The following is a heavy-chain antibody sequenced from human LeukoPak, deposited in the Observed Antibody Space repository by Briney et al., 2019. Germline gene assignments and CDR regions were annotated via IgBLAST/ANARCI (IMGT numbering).Heavy chain of an antibody. CDR2: INPNSGGT. V-gene: IGHV1-2*06. CDR1: GYTFTGYY. CDR3: ARGYSRSWRWRGNYYMDV. D-gene: IGHD6-13*01. J-gene: IGHJ6*03. Sequence: GASVKVSCKASGYTFTGYYMHWVRQAPGQGLVWMGRINPNSGGTNYAQKFQGRVTMTRDTSISTAYMELSRLRSDDTAVYYCARGYSRSWRWRGNYYMDVWGKGTTVTVSS.